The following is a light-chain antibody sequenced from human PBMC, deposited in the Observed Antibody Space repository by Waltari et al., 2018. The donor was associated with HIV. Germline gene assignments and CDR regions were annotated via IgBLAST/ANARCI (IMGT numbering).Light chain of an antibody. V-gene: IGLV2-14*01. Sequence: SALTQPASVTGSPGKSVPLPCTGPSSAFDLPNFLPWYQQHPGRAPQLILFAVNYRPSGISSRFSASKSGDTASLTISGLQSGDEADYYCTTYTATDSLLIGSGTKLTVL. CDR1: SSAFDLPNF. J-gene: IGLJ2*01. CDR2: AVN. CDR3: TTYTATDSLL.